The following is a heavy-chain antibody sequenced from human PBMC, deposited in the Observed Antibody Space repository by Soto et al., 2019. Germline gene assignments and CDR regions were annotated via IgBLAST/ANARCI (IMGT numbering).Heavy chain of an antibody. Sequence: ASVTVSCKASGYTFTSYGISWVRQAPGQGLEWMGWISAYNGNTNYAQKLQGRVTMTTDTSTSTAYMELRSLRSDDTAVYYCAREGDSDPPASYGMDVWGKGTTVTV. CDR2: ISAYNGNT. CDR3: AREGDSDPPASYGMDV. CDR1: GYTFTSYG. J-gene: IGHJ6*04. D-gene: IGHD5-18*01. V-gene: IGHV1-18*04.